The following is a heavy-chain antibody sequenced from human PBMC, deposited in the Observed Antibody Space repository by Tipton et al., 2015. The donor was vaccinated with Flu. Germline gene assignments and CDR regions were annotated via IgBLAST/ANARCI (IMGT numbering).Heavy chain of an antibody. Sequence: TLSLTCAVSGDSISSYNWWSWVRQTPGKGLEWIGNIYHSGSTNYNPSLKGRATMSLDKSKNQFSLRLTSVTAADTAVYYCAREVYYDLPLGVAYSYYGLNVWGQGATVTVSS. J-gene: IGHJ6*02. V-gene: IGHV4-4*02. CDR1: GDSISSYNW. CDR2: IYHSGST. D-gene: IGHD3-3*01. CDR3: AREVYYDLPLGVAYSYYGLNV.